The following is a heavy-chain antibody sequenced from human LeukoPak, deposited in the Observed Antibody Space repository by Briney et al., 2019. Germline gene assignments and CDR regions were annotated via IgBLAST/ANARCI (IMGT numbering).Heavy chain of an antibody. J-gene: IGHJ6*03. V-gene: IGHV4-39*07. D-gene: IGHD3-10*01. CDR3: ARYHYYGSGSYFRSTYYYYMDV. CDR1: GGSISSSSYY. CDR2: IFYSGTT. Sequence: SETLSLTCTVSGGSISSSSYYWGWIRQPPGKGLEWIGSIFYSGTTFYNPSLKSRVTISVDTSKNQFSLKLSSVTAADTAVYYCARYHYYGSGSYFRSTYYYYMDVWGKGTTVTISS.